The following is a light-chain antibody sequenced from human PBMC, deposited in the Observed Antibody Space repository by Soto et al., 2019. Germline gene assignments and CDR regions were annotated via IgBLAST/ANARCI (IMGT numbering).Light chain of an antibody. J-gene: IGLJ3*02. CDR1: GSNIGSNT. CDR3: AAWDYRLKTWV. Sequence: QSVLTQPPSASGTPGQRVTISCSGTGSNIGSNTVNWYQQLPGTAPKLLIYTDTHRPSGVPDRFSDSKSGTSASLAISGLQPEDEGDYYCAAWDYRLKTWVFGGGTKLTVL. CDR2: TDT. V-gene: IGLV1-44*01.